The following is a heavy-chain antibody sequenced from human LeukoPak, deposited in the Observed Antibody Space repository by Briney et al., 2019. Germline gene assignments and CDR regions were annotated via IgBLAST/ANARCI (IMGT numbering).Heavy chain of an antibody. CDR3: ARDIAVAGRGDYFDY. CDR1: GFTFSSYW. J-gene: IGHJ4*02. CDR2: IKQDGSEK. Sequence: QTGGSLRLSCAASGFTFSSYWMSWVRQAPGKGLEWVANIKQDGSEKYYVDSVKGRFTISRDNAKNSLYLQMNSLRAEDTAVYYCARDIAVAGRGDYFDYWGQGTLVTVSS. D-gene: IGHD6-19*01. V-gene: IGHV3-7*01.